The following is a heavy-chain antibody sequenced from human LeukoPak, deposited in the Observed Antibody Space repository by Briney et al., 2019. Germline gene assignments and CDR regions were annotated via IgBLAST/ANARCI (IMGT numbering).Heavy chain of an antibody. CDR1: GFTFSSYD. V-gene: IGHV3-13*01. CDR2: IGTNADT. J-gene: IGHJ6*03. CDR3: ARGGEFGYSYGGYYYMDV. Sequence: GGSLRLSCAASGFTFSSYDMHWVRQTAGQGLEWVSTIGTNADTYYLASVKGRFTISRENAKNSLYLQMNSLRAGDTAVYYCARGGEFGYSYGGYYYMDVWGKGTTVTVSS. D-gene: IGHD5-18*01.